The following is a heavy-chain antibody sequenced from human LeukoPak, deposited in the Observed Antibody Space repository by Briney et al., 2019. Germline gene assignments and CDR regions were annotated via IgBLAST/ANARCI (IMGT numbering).Heavy chain of an antibody. CDR1: GFTFSSYS. CDR2: ISGTGGNT. CDR3: TNHNIATFDY. V-gene: IGHV3-23*01. D-gene: IGHD2/OR15-2a*01. Sequence: GGSLRLSCAASGFTFSSYSMNWVRQAPGKGLEWVSAISGTGGNTYYADSVKGRFTISRDNSKNTLHLQMNSLRAEDTAVYYCTNHNIATFDYWGQGTLVTVSS. J-gene: IGHJ4*02.